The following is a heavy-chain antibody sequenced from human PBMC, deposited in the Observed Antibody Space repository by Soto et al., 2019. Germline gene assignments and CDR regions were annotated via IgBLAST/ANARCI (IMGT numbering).Heavy chain of an antibody. J-gene: IGHJ5*02. CDR3: ARMATHLNWFDP. Sequence: SETLSLTCAVYGGSSSGYYWSWIRQPPGKGLEWIGYIYYSGSTNYNPSLKSRVTISVDTSKNQFSLKLSSVTAADTAVYYCARMATHLNWFDPWGKGTLVTVSS. CDR1: GGSSSGYY. V-gene: IGHV4-59*01. CDR2: IYYSGST. D-gene: IGHD5-12*01.